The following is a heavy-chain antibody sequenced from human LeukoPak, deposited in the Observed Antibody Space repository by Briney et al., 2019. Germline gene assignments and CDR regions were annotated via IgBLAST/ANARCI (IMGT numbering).Heavy chain of an antibody. CDR3: GKHDSSSYY. CDR2: LRSDGTDH. CDR1: GFTFNLYA. V-gene: IGHV3-30*02. D-gene: IGHD3-22*01. Sequence: GGSQRLSCAASGFTFNLYAMHWVRQAPGKGLEWVAFLRSDGTDHHYADSVQGRFTISRDNSKSTLFLQMNSLRAEDTAVYYCGKHDSSSYYWGQGTLVTVSS. J-gene: IGHJ4*02.